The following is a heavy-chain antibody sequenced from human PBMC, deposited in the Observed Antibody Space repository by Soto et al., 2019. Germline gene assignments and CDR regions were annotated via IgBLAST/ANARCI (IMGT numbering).Heavy chain of an antibody. CDR2: IYWDDDK. J-gene: IGHJ3*02. V-gene: IGHV2-5*02. CDR1: GFSLSTSGVG. CDR3: AHRGHARVAFDI. Sequence: QITLKESGPTLVKPTQTLTLTCTFSGFSLSTSGVGVGWIRQPPGKALEWLALIYWDDDKRYSPSLKSRLTITKDHYKNQVVLTMTNMDPVDTATYYCAHRGHARVAFDIWGQGTMVTVSS. D-gene: IGHD6-6*01.